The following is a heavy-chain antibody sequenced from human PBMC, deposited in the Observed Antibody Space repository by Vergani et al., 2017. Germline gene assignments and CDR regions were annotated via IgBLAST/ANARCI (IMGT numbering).Heavy chain of an antibody. Sequence: QVQLVESGGGVVQPGRSLRLSCAASGFTFSSYGMHWVRQAPGKGLEWVAVISYDGSNKYYADSVKGRFTISRDNSKNTLYLQMNSLRAEDTAVYYCAISVGGFDNWGQGTLVTVSS. CDR1: GFTFSSYG. V-gene: IGHV3-30*03. J-gene: IGHJ4*02. CDR3: AISVGGFDN. D-gene: IGHD3-16*01. CDR2: ISYDGSNK.